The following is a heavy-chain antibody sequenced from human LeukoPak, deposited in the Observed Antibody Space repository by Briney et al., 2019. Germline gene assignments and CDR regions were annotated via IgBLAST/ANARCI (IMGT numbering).Heavy chain of an antibody. V-gene: IGHV1-24*01. CDR1: GYTLTELS. Sequence: ASVKVSCKVSGYTLTELSMHWVRQAPGIGLEWMGGFDPEDGETFYAQRFQGRLTMTEDTSTDTAYMELSSLRSDDTAVYYCAVDTTMGDGAFDIWAKGQWSPSLQ. D-gene: IGHD5-18*01. CDR3: AVDTTMGDGAFDI. J-gene: IGHJ3*02. CDR2: FDPEDGET.